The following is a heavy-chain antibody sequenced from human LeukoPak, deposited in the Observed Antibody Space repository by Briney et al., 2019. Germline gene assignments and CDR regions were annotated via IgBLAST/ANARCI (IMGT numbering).Heavy chain of an antibody. CDR1: GFTFSSYA. Sequence: GGSLRLSCAASGFTFSSYAMSWVRKAPGKGLDGVSAISGSGGSTYFADSVKGRFTISRDNSKNTLYLQMNSLRAEDTAVYYCAKKDGNYYGSGSLDYWGQGTLVTVSS. V-gene: IGHV3-23*01. D-gene: IGHD3-10*01. CDR2: ISGSGGST. CDR3: AKKDGNYYGSGSLDY. J-gene: IGHJ4*02.